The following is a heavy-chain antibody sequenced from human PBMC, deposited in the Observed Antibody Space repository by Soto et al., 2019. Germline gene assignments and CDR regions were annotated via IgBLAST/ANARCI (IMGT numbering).Heavy chain of an antibody. CDR1: GGTFSSYT. CDR2: IIPILGIA. D-gene: IGHD1-26*01. J-gene: IGHJ6*03. V-gene: IGHV1-69*04. CDR3: ARESHLQYSRGYYYYMDV. Sequence: SVKVSCKASGGTFSSYTISWVRQAPGQGLEWMGRIIPILGIANYAQKFQGRVTITADKSTSTAYMELSSLRSEDTAVYYCARESHLQYSRGYYYYMDVWGKGTTVTVSS.